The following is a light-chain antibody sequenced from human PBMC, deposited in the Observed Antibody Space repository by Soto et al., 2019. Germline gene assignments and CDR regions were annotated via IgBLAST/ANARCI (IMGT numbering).Light chain of an antibody. CDR2: GSS. CDR3: QQYGSSPPYT. J-gene: IGKJ2*01. Sequence: EVVLTQSPGTLSLSPGERATLSCRASQSVSNKYLAWYQQKPGQAPRLPIFGSSDRATGIPDRFSGSGSGTDFTLTISRLEPEDFAVYYCQQYGSSPPYTFGQGTKLEIK. V-gene: IGKV3-20*01. CDR1: QSVSNKY.